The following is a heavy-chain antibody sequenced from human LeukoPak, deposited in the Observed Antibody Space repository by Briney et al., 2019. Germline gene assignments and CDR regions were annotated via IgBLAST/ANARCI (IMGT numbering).Heavy chain of an antibody. J-gene: IGHJ4*02. D-gene: IGHD2-2*01. V-gene: IGHV1-69*01. CDR2: IIPIFGTA. Sequence: ASVKVSCKASGGTFSSYAISWVRQAPGQGLEWMGGIIPIFGTANYAQKFQGRVTITADESTSTAYMELSSLRSEDTAVYYCARLDIVEVPAAYNTNGYFDNWGQGTLVTVSS. CDR3: ARLDIVEVPAAYNTNGYFDN. CDR1: GGTFSSYA.